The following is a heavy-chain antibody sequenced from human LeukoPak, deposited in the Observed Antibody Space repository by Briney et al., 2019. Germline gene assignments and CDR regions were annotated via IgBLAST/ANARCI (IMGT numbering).Heavy chain of an antibody. D-gene: IGHD3-3*01. CDR2: INHSGST. Sequence: SETLSLTCAVYGGSFSGYYWSWIRQPPGKGLEWIGEINHSGSTNYNPSLKSRVTISVDASKNQFSLKLSSVTAADTAVYYCARGGYYDFWGGYYIDYWGQGTLVTVSS. V-gene: IGHV4-34*01. CDR1: GGSFSGYY. J-gene: IGHJ4*02. CDR3: ARGGYYDFWGGYYIDY.